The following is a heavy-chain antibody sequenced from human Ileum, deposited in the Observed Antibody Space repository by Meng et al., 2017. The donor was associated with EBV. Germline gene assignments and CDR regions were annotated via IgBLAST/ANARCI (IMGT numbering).Heavy chain of an antibody. J-gene: IGHJ4*02. D-gene: IGHD4-17*01. CDR1: GDSMASSNYY. CDR3: VSAYDYGDYEAFAY. Sequence: HLQLQESGPGRVRXSATRSITCSVPGDSMASSNYYWCWIRQSPGKALECIGTIFYRGNTFYNPSLKSRLTISVDTSKNEFSLNLRSVTAADTAVYYCVSAYDYGDYEAFAYWGLGSLVTVSS. V-gene: IGHV4-39*07. CDR2: IFYRGNT.